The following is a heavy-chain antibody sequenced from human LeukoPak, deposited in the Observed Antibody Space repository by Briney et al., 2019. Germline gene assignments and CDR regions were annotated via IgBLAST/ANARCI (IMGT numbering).Heavy chain of an antibody. CDR1: GGSISSSGYY. Sequence: PSETLSLTCTVSGGSISSSGYYWSWIRQPPGKGPEWIGEINHRGSTNYNPSLKSRVTISVDTSKNQFSLKLTSVTAADTAVYYCARAVGYCSGGSCSPGYWGQGTLVTVSS. D-gene: IGHD2-15*01. J-gene: IGHJ4*02. CDR3: ARAVGYCSGGSCSPGY. CDR2: INHRGST. V-gene: IGHV4-39*07.